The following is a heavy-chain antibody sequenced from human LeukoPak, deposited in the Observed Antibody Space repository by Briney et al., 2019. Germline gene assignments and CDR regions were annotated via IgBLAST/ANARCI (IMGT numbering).Heavy chain of an antibody. CDR2: IYHGGGT. CDR1: GGSISSSHW. Sequence: PSGTLSLTCEASGGSISSSHWWSWVRRPPGKGLEWIGEIYHGGGTNYDLSLKSRVTISVDKSKNQFSLKLSSVTAADTAVYYCARGYYGSALGGWFDPWGQGTLVTVSS. CDR3: ARGYYGSALGGWFDP. V-gene: IGHV4-4*02. D-gene: IGHD3-10*01. J-gene: IGHJ5*02.